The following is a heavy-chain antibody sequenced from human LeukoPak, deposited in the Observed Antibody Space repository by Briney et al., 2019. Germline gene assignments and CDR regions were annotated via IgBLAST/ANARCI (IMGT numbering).Heavy chain of an antibody. CDR1: GYTFTGHY. J-gene: IGHJ3*02. CDR2: IYPKSGGT. Sequence: ASVKVSCKASGYTFTGHYMHWVRQAPGQGLEWMGWIYPKSGGTNYAQKFKSRVTMTRDTSITTAFMELNILKSDGTAVYYCVRDGYSGGAFDIWGQGTMVTVSS. D-gene: IGHD5-12*01. CDR3: VRDGYSGGAFDI. V-gene: IGHV1-2*02.